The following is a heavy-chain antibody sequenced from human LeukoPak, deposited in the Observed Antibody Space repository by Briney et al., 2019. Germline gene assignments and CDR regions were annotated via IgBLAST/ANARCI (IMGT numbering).Heavy chain of an antibody. J-gene: IGHJ5*02. CDR3: VTRAAWPYNWFDP. V-gene: IGHV4-59*03. CDR1: GGSLSSYY. CDR2: IYYSGST. Sequence: SETLSLTCTVSGGSLSSYYWSWIRQPPGKGLEWIGYIYYSGSTNYNPSLKSRVTISVDTSKNQFSLKLSSVTAADTAVYYCVTRAAWPYNWFDPWGQGTLVTVSS. D-gene: IGHD2-15*01.